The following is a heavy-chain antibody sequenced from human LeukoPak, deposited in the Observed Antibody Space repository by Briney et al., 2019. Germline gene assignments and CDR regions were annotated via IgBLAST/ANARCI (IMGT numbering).Heavy chain of an antibody. Sequence: PSETLSLTCAVYGGSFSGYYWSWIRQPPGKGLEWIGEINHSGSTNYNPSLKSRVTISVDTSKNHFSLKLSSVTAPDTAVYYCARHSGGSYVYAFDMWGQGTMVTVSS. J-gene: IGHJ3*02. CDR3: ARHSGGSYVYAFDM. CDR1: GGSFSGYY. V-gene: IGHV4-34*01. CDR2: INHSGST. D-gene: IGHD1-26*01.